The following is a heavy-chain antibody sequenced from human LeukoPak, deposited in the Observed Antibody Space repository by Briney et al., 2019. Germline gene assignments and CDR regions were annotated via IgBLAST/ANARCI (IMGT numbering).Heavy chain of an antibody. D-gene: IGHD3-22*01. CDR2: INHSGST. Sequence: SETLSLTCAVYGGSFSGYYWNWIRQPPGKGLEWIGEINHSGSTNYNPSLKSRVTISIDTSKKQFSLKLSSVTAADTAVYYCARVDSGGYLDFDSWGQGTLVTVPS. J-gene: IGHJ4*02. CDR1: GGSFSGYY. V-gene: IGHV4-34*01. CDR3: ARVDSGGYLDFDS.